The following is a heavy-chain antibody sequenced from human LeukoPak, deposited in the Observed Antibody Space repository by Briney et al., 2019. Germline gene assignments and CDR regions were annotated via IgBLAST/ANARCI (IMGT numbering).Heavy chain of an antibody. V-gene: IGHV1-69*05. CDR3: ARGYSSSWEYYYYMDV. D-gene: IGHD6-13*01. J-gene: IGHJ6*03. CDR1: GYTFTSYD. Sequence: SVKVSCKASGYTFTSYDINWVRQATGQGLEWMGGIIPIFGTANYAQKFQGRVTITTDESTSTAYMELSSLRSEGTAVYYCARGYSSSWEYYYYMDVWGKGTTVTVSS. CDR2: IIPIFGTA.